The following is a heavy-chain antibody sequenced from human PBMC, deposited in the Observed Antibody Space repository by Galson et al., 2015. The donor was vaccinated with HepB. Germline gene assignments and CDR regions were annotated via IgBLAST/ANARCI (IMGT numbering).Heavy chain of an antibody. D-gene: IGHD3-22*01. J-gene: IGHJ4*02. CDR1: GFTFNTYG. V-gene: IGHV3-33*01. CDR2: IWYDGSRQ. CDR3: ARDFSPTNRVIGGRGGLNY. Sequence: SLRLSCAASGFTFNTYGIHWVRQAPGKGLEWVAVIWYDGSRQYYADYVKGRFTISRDNSKNTVYLEINSLRAEDTAVYYCARDFSPTNRVIGGRGGLNYWGQGTLVTASS.